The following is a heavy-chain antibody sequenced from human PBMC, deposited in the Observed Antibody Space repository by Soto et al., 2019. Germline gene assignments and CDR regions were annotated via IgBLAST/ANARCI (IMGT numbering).Heavy chain of an antibody. CDR2: ISVYNGNT. J-gene: IGHJ6*02. CDR3: AREGYCSGGSCYEGYYYSDGMDV. CDR1: GYTFTSYG. V-gene: IGHV1-18*01. D-gene: IGHD2-15*01. Sequence: QVQLVQSGAEVKKPGASVKVSCKASGYTFTSYGISWVRQAPGQGLEWMGWISVYNGNTKYAQKLQGRVTMTTDTSTSTAYMELRILRSDDTAVYYCAREGYCSGGSCYEGYYYSDGMDVWGQGTTVTVSS.